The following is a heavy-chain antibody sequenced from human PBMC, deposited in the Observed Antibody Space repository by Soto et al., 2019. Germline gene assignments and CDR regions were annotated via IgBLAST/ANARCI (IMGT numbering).Heavy chain of an antibody. Sequence: PSETLSLTCAVYGGSFSGYYWSWIRQPPGKGLEXXGXINXXXXXNXXPSLKSRFTTSRDNARNFFFLQMNSLTGADTAVYYCTRDGSPFALDVWGLGTSVTVSS. CDR2: INXXXXX. CDR3: TRDGSPFALDV. J-gene: IGHJ6*02. V-gene: IGHV4-34*01. CDR1: GGSFSGYY.